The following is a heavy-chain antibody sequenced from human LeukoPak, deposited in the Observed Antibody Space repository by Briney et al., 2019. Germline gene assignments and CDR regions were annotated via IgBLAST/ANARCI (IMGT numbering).Heavy chain of an antibody. CDR1: GYTFTGYH. V-gene: IGHV1-2*02. CDR3: ARDGDYYDSSGYLNY. CDR2: INPNSGGT. J-gene: IGHJ4*02. Sequence: ASVKVSCKASGYTFTGYHMHWVRQAPGQGLEWMGWINPNSGGTNYAQKFQGRVTMTRDTSISTAYMELSRLRSDDTAVYYCARDGDYYDSSGYLNYWGQGTLVTVSS. D-gene: IGHD3-22*01.